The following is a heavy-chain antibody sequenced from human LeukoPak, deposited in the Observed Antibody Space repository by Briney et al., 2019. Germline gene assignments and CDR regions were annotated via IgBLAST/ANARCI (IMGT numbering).Heavy chain of an antibody. D-gene: IGHD3-9*01. CDR1: GGSISSYY. CDR2: IYISGTT. V-gene: IGHV4-4*07. CDR3: ARDEARTGYIHY. J-gene: IGHJ4*02. Sequence: SETLSLTCTVSGGSISSYYWSWIRQPAGKGLEWIGRIYISGTTNYNPSLKSRITMSLDTSKNQLSLRSTSVTAADTAVYYCARDEARTGYIHYWGQGTLITVSS.